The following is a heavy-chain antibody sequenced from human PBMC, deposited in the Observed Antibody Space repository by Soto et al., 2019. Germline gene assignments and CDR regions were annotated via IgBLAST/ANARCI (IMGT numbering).Heavy chain of an antibody. Sequence: ASVKVSCKASGYTFTSYDINWVRQATGQGLEWMGWMNPNSGNTGYAQKFQGRVTMTRNTSISTAYMELSSLRSEDTAVYYCARAPYDFWSGATNSDAFDIWGQGTMVTVSS. CDR3: ARAPYDFWSGATNSDAFDI. CDR2: MNPNSGNT. V-gene: IGHV1-8*01. CDR1: GYTFTSYD. D-gene: IGHD3-3*01. J-gene: IGHJ3*02.